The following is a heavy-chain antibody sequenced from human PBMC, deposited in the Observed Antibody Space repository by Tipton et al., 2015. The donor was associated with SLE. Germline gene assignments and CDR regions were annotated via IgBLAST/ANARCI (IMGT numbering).Heavy chain of an antibody. CDR1: GFDFSSYS. D-gene: IGHD5/OR15-5a*01. J-gene: IGHJ4*02. V-gene: IGHV3-64*01. CDR3: ARRASTNSYDY. CDR2: ISNNGGNP. Sequence: SLRLSCAASGFDFSSYSMHWVRQTPGKGLEYVSAISNNGGNPYYANSVKGRFTISRDDSKNMLYLQMGSLRDGDMGAYYCARRASTNSYDYWGRGTLVTGSS.